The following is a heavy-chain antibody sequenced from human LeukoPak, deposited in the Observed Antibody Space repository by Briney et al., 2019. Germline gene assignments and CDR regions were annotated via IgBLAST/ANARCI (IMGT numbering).Heavy chain of an antibody. CDR2: IWYDGSNK. V-gene: IGHV3-33*01. CDR1: GFTFSSYG. J-gene: IGHJ4*02. CDR3: ARDRGYSDY. Sequence: GGSLRLSCAASGFTFSSYGMHWVRQAPGKGLEWVAVIWYDGSNKYYADSVQGRFTISRDNSKNTLYLQMNGLGAEDTAVYYCARDRGYSDYWGQGTLVTVSS.